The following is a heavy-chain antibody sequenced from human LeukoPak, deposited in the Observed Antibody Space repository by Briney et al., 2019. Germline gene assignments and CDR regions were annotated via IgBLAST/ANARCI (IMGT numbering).Heavy chain of an antibody. J-gene: IGHJ4*02. Sequence: GGSLRLSCAASGFTFSSYAMHWVRQAPGKGLEWVVVISYDGSNKYYADSVKGRFTISRDNSKNTLYLQMNSLRAEDTAVYYCARDQWICGDFDYWGQGTLVTVSS. CDR1: GFTFSSYA. CDR3: ARDQWICGDFDY. D-gene: IGHD5-12*01. V-gene: IGHV3-30-3*01. CDR2: ISYDGSNK.